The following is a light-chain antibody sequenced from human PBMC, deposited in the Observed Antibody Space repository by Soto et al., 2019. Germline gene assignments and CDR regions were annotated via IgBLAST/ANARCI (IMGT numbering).Light chain of an antibody. J-gene: IGKJ1*01. V-gene: IGKV3-20*01. CDR2: GAS. CDR1: QSFSATY. Sequence: IVLTQSPGTLSLSPGERATLSCRASQSFSATYLAWYQQKPGQAPRLLIYGASSRATGIPDRFSGSGSGTDFTLTISRLEPEDFAVYYCQQYGSSRTFGQWTKVEIK. CDR3: QQYGSSRT.